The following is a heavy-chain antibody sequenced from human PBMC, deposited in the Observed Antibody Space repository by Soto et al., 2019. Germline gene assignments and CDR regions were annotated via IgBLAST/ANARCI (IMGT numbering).Heavy chain of an antibody. V-gene: IGHV1-3*01. Sequence: AKVAGNASGYTFKTHAMDWVRHAPGQSLEWMGWINGGTGQTKHSQRFQGRVNINMDTSASTDYMELSSLRSEDTAVYYCARGKGMEENYYYYGLDIWGQGTTVTVS. D-gene: IGHD1-1*01. CDR1: GYTFKTHA. J-gene: IGHJ6*02. CDR3: ARGKGMEENYYYYGLDI. CDR2: INGGTGQT.